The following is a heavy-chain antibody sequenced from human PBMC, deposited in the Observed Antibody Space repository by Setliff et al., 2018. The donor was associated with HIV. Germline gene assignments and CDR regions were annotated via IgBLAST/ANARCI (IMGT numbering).Heavy chain of an antibody. Sequence: SETLSLTCAVSGVTFSSNNYYWGWIRQPPGKGLEWIASIYYSGSTSYNPALKSRVTISVDTSKNQFSLNLSSVTAADTAVYYCARVTYYYDSSSPLYYFDYWGQGTLVTVS. D-gene: IGHD3-22*01. V-gene: IGHV4-39*07. J-gene: IGHJ4*02. CDR2: IYYSGST. CDR1: GVTFSSNNYY. CDR3: ARVTYYYDSSSPLYYFDY.